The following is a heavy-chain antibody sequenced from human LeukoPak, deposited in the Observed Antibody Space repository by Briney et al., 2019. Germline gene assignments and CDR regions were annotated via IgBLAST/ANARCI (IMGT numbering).Heavy chain of an antibody. CDR3: ARAGHNSESGGYDY. V-gene: IGHV1-2*02. D-gene: IGHD3-22*01. J-gene: IGHJ4*02. CDR2: IDPNIGNT. Sequence: ASVKVSCKPSGYTFIDHYIHWVRQAPGQGLESMGWIDPNIGNTNYAQKFQGRVTMTRDTSSSTAYIELSRLRSDDTAVYYCARAGHNSESGGYDYWGQGTLATVSS. CDR1: GYTFIDHY.